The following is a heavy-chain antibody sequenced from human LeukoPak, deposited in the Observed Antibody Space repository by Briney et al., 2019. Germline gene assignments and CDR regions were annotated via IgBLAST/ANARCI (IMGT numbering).Heavy chain of an antibody. D-gene: IGHD6-13*01. CDR1: GGSISSYY. J-gene: IGHJ5*02. V-gene: IGHV4-59*08. CDR2: IYYSGST. Sequence: ASETLSLACTVSGGSISSYYWSWIRQPPGKGLEWIGYIYYSGSTNYNPSLKSRVTISVDTSKNQFSLKLSSVTAADTAVYYCARRHSSSWYGWFDPWGQGTLVTVSS. CDR3: ARRHSSSWYGWFDP.